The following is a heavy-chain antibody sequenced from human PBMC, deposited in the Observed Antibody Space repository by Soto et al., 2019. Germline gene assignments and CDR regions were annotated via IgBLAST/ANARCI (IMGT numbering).Heavy chain of an antibody. CDR3: AKARIAAHYYYYYGMDV. D-gene: IGHD6-13*01. J-gene: IGHJ6*02. V-gene: IGHV3-43D*04. CDR2: ISWDGGRT. CDR1: GFTFDDYA. Sequence: GGSLRLSCAASGFTFDDYAMHWVRQAPGNALEWGSLISWDGGRTYYAPSVKGRFTISRDNSKHSLYLQMNSLRAEDTALYYCAKARIAAHYYYYYGMDVWGQGTTVTVSS.